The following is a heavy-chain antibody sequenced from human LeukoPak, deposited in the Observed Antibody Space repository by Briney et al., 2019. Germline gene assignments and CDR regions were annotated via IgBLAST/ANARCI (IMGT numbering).Heavy chain of an antibody. V-gene: IGHV4-34*01. Sequence: PSETLSLTCAVYGVSFSGYYWSWIRQPPGKGLEWIGQISPRGGTTYNPSLESRVTISLDTSKNQFSLKLSSVTAADTAVYYCARSRVAVAGPHFDYWGQGTLVTVSS. CDR2: ISPRGGT. D-gene: IGHD6-19*01. CDR3: ARSRVAVAGPHFDY. CDR1: GVSFSGYY. J-gene: IGHJ4*02.